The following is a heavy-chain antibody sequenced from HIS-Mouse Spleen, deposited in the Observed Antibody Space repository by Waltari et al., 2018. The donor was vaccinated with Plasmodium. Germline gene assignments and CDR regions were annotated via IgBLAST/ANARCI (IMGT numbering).Heavy chain of an antibody. D-gene: IGHD2-15*01. CDR1: GGSISSSSSY. J-gene: IGHJ4*02. V-gene: IGHV4-39*01. CDR2: IYYSGST. CDR3: ARRGGSCYYFDY. Sequence: QLQLQESGPGLVKPSETLSLTCTVPGGSISSSSSYWGWISQPPGKGLEWSGSIYYSGSTYYNPRVKSGVTMSVDTAKNQFSLKRRSVTAADTAVYYCARRGGSCYYFDYWGQGTLVTVSS.